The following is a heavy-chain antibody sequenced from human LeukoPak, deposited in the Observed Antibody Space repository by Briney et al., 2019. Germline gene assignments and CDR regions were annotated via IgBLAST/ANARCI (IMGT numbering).Heavy chain of an antibody. CDR1: GFTFSSYG. CDR3: ATYQLLYSYYFDY. V-gene: IGHV3-23*01. J-gene: IGHJ4*02. CDR2: ISGSGGST. Sequence: GGSLRLSCAASGFTFSSYGMSWVRQAPGKGLGWVSAISGSGGSTYYADSVKGRFTISRDNSKNTLYLQMNSLRAEDTAVYYCATYQLLYSYYFDYWGQGTLVTVSS. D-gene: IGHD2-2*02.